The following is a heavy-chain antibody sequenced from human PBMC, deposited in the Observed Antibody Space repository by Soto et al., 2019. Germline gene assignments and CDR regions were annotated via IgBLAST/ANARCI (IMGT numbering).Heavy chain of an antibody. V-gene: IGHV3-7*03. D-gene: IGHD2-15*01. CDR3: ARSPKRSRAAYYYYGIDS. CDR2: IKQDGSEK. CDR1: GFTFSSYW. Sequence: LRLSWAASGFTFSSYWMSWVRQAPGKGLEWVANIKQDGSEKYNVDSVKGRFTISRDNAKNSLYLQMNSLRAEDTAVYYCARSPKRSRAAYYYYGIDSWGTGSTVSV. J-gene: IGHJ6*04.